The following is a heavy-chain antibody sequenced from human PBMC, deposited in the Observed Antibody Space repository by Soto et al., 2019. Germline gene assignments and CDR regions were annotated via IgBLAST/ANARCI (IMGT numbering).Heavy chain of an antibody. V-gene: IGHV1-18*04. CDR2: ITADNGNT. Sequence: QLQLVQSGAELKKPGASVKVSCKASGYSFTSYGITWVRQAPGQGLEWLGWITADNGNTNYAQKFQGRAIMTTDTSTNTAYMELRSLRFDDTAVYYCARVVLEWLPTSGFDYWGQGSLVTVSS. J-gene: IGHJ4*02. CDR1: GYSFTSYG. CDR3: ARVVLEWLPTSGFDY. D-gene: IGHD3-3*01.